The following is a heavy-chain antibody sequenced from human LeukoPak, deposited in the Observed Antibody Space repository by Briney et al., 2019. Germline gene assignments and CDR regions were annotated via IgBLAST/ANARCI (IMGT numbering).Heavy chain of an antibody. CDR3: ARESYQLLPTHY. CDR2: ISAYNGNT. Sequence: ASVKVSCKASGYTFTSYGITWVRQAPGQGLEWMGWISAYNGNTIYAQKLQGRVTMTTDTSTSTAYMELRSLRSEDTAVYYCARESYQLLPTHYWGQGTLVTVSS. CDR1: GYTFTSYG. D-gene: IGHD2-2*01. V-gene: IGHV1-18*01. J-gene: IGHJ4*02.